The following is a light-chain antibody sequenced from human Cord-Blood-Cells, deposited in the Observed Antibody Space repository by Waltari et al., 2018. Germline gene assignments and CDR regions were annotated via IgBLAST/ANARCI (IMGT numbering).Light chain of an antibody. CDR3: SSYTSSSTLV. CDR2: DVS. CDR1: SSDVGGYNY. J-gene: IGLJ2*01. Sequence: QSALTQSASVSGSPGQSITISCTGTSSDVGGYNYVSWYQQHPGKAPKLMIYDVSNRPSVVSNRFSGSKSGNTASLTISGLQAEDEADYYCSSYTSSSTLVFGGGTKLTVL. V-gene: IGLV2-14*01.